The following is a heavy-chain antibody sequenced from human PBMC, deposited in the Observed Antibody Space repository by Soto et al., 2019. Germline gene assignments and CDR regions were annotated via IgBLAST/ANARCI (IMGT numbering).Heavy chain of an antibody. V-gene: IGHV3-7*01. CDR3: AKGPR. Sequence: GSLRLSCAACGFTFSNIWMSWVRRSPEKGPEWVASISPDGGEIYYVDSVKGRFTISRDNTRNSLYLQMNSLRAEDTAVYYCAKGPRWGQGTLVTVSS. CDR2: ISPDGGEI. J-gene: IGHJ4*02. CDR1: GFTFSNIW.